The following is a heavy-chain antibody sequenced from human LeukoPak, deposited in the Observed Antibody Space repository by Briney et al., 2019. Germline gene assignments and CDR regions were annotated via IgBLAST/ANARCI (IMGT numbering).Heavy chain of an antibody. CDR1: GGSFSGYY. V-gene: IGHV4-34*01. CDR2: INHSGST. CDR3: AGAAAADSFDY. Sequence: PSETLSLTCAVYGGSFSGYYWSWIRQPPGKGLEWIGEINHSGSTNYNPSLKSRVTISVDTSKNQFSLKLSSVTAADTAVYYCAGAAAADSFDYWGQGILVTVSP. J-gene: IGHJ4*02. D-gene: IGHD6-13*01.